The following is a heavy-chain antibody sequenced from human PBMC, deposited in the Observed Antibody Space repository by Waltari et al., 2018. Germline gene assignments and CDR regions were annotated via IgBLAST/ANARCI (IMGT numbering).Heavy chain of an antibody. CDR1: GYTFTSYG. V-gene: IGHV1-18*01. CDR2: ISAYNGNT. J-gene: IGHJ4*02. Sequence: QVQLVQSGAEVKKPGASVKVSCKASGYTFTSYGISWVRQAPGQGLEWMGWISAYNGNTNYAQKLQGRVTMTTDTSTSTADMELRSLRSDDTAVYYCARDWNGNDYIWGSYRYPYWGQGTLVTVSS. CDR3: ARDWNGNDYIWGSYRYPY. D-gene: IGHD3-16*02.